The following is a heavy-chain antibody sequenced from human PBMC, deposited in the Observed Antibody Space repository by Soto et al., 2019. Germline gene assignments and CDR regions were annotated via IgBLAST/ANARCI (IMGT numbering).Heavy chain of an antibody. V-gene: IGHV1-69*13. D-gene: IGHD2-15*01. CDR1: GGTFRSYA. Sequence: GASVKVSCKASGGTFRSYAISWVRQAPGQGLEWMGGIIPIFGTANYAQKFQGRVTITAGESTTTAYMGLSSLRSEDTAVYYCARGQINRYCSGGSCWEFDYWGQGTLVTVSS. J-gene: IGHJ4*02. CDR2: IIPIFGTA. CDR3: ARGQINRYCSGGSCWEFDY.